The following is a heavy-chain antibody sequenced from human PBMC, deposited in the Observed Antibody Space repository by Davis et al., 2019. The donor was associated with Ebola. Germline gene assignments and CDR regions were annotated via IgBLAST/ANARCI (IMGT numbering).Heavy chain of an antibody. CDR1: GFTFSSYA. CDR3: AKDRYCTGGVCYTVNGRDAFDI. CDR2: ISGSGGST. D-gene: IGHD2-8*02. J-gene: IGHJ3*02. Sequence: GESLKISCAASGFTFSSYAMSWLRQAPGKGLEWVSAISGSGGSTYYADSVKGRFTISRDNSKNTLYLQMNSLRAEDTAVYYCAKDRYCTGGVCYTVNGRDAFDIWGQGTMVTVSS. V-gene: IGHV3-23*01.